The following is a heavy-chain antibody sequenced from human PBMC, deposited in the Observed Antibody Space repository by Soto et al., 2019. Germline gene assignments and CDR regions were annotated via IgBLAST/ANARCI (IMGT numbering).Heavy chain of an antibody. V-gene: IGHV1-69*06. D-gene: IGHD1-26*01. CDR1: GGTFSSYA. Sequence: QVQLVESGGGVVQPGRSLRLSCAASGGTFSSYAISWVRQAPGQGLEWMGGIIPIFGTANYAQKFQGRVTITADKSTSTAYMELSSLRSEDTAVYYCARSGSYSRDPDYWGQGTLVTVSS. J-gene: IGHJ4*02. CDR2: IIPIFGTA. CDR3: ARSGSYSRDPDY.